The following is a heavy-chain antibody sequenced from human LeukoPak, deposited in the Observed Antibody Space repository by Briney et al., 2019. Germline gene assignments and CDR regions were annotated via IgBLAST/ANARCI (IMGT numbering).Heavy chain of an antibody. CDR2: INHSGST. J-gene: IGHJ5*02. V-gene: IGHV4-34*01. Sequence: SETLSLTCAVYGGSFSGYYWSWIRQPPGKGLEWIGEINHSGSTNYNPSLKSRVTISVDTSKNQFSLKLSSVTAADTAVYYCARGGGGYYYGSRWFDPWGQGTLVTVSS. CDR1: GGSFSGYY. D-gene: IGHD3-22*01. CDR3: ARGGGGYYYGSRWFDP.